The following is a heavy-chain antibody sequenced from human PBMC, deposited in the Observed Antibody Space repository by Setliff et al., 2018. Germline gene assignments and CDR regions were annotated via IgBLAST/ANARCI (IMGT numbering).Heavy chain of an antibody. Sequence: ASVKVSCKASGDPFNAYGVSWVRQAPGQGLEWMGAIIPVLGMTNYAQKFQDRVTMTSDTSITTAYMELSSLTSDDRAIYYCARGRIGSTWTGDYWGQGTLVTVSS. V-gene: IGHV1-2*02. CDR3: ARGRIGSTWTGDY. D-gene: IGHD2-15*01. CDR2: IIPVLGMT. J-gene: IGHJ4*02. CDR1: GDPFNAYG.